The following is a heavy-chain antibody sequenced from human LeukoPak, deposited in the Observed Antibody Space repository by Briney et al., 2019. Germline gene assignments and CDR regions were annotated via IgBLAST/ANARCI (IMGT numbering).Heavy chain of an antibody. J-gene: IGHJ4*02. V-gene: IGHV3-48*01. D-gene: IGHD5-24*01. CDR3: ARATWGDGYNFYYFDY. Sequence: GGSLRLSCAASGFTFNNYDMNWVRQAPGKGLEWVSYIGSTSSTIYYADSVKGRFTISRDNAKNSLYLQMNSLRAEDTAVYYCARATWGDGYNFYYFDYWGQGTLVTVSS. CDR1: GFTFNNYD. CDR2: IGSTSSTI.